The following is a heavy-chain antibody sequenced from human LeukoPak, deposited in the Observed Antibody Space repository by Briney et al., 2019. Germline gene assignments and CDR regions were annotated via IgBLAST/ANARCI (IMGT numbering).Heavy chain of an antibody. Sequence: GGSLRLSCAASGFTFSSYDMRWVRQAPGKGLEWVSAVGIAGDTYYPDSVKGRFTISRENAKNSMYLQMNSLKDGDTAVYYCIRGGIRVSGIDAFDIWGQGTMVTVSS. J-gene: IGHJ3*02. V-gene: IGHV3-13*01. CDR2: VGIAGDT. D-gene: IGHD5/OR15-5a*01. CDR1: GFTFSSYD. CDR3: IRGGIRVSGIDAFDI.